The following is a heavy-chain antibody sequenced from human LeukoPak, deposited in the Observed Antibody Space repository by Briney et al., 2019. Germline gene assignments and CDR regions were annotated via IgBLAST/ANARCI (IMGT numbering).Heavy chain of an antibody. CDR2: IYSSGST. Sequence: GGSLRLSCAASGFTVSSNYMSWVRQAPGKGLECVSVIYSSGSTYYGDSVKGRFTISRDKSKNTLYLQMNSLRAEDTAVYHCAKAHPLSYTVNTYYFDYWGQGTLVTVSS. CDR3: AKAHPLSYTVNTYYFDY. V-gene: IGHV3-66*01. CDR1: GFTVSSNY. D-gene: IGHD4-17*01. J-gene: IGHJ4*02.